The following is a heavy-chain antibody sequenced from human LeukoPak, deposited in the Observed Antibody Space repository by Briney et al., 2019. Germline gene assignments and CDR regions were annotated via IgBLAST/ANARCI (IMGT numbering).Heavy chain of an antibody. V-gene: IGHV3-21*01. CDR1: GFTFSTYS. Sequence: PGGSLRLSCAASGFTFSTYSMNWVRQAPGKGLEWVSSISSTSSYIYYADSVKGRFTISRDNAQKSLYLQMNSLRAEDTAVYYCARVGYSSGWYFGYWGQGTLVTVSS. CDR2: ISSTSSYI. CDR3: ARVGYSSGWYFGY. J-gene: IGHJ4*02. D-gene: IGHD6-19*01.